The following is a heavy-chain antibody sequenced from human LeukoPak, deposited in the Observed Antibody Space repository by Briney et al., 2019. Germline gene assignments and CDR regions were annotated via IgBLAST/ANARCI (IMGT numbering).Heavy chain of an antibody. J-gene: IGHJ4*02. CDR1: GFIFRSYN. CDR3: AKGDVSVTREFDY. Sequence: GGSQRLSCAASGFIFRSYNMYWVRQAPGKGPEWVSSITSSSSYIFYADSVKGRFTISRDNAKNSLYLQMNSLRAEDTAVYYCAKGDVSVTREFDYWGQGTLVTVSS. D-gene: IGHD7-27*01. CDR2: ITSSSSYI. V-gene: IGHV3-21*01.